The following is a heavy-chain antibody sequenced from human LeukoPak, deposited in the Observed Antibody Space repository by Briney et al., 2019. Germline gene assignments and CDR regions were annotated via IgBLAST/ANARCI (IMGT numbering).Heavy chain of an antibody. CDR2: IKSKTDGGTT. Sequence: PGGSLRLSCAASGFTFSSAWMSWVRQAPGKGLEWVGRIKSKTDGGTTDYAAPVKGRFTISRDDSKNTLYLQMNSLKTEDTAVYYCTTARRDSKTTVSSYHYYYYYMDVWGKGTTVTVSS. V-gene: IGHV3-15*01. J-gene: IGHJ6*03. D-gene: IGHD4-11*01. CDR1: GFTFSSAW. CDR3: TTARRDSKTTVSSYHYYYYYMDV.